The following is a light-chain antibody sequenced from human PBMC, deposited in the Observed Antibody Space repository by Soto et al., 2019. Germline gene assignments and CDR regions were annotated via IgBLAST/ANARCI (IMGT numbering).Light chain of an antibody. Sequence: QSVLTQPPSASGAPGQGVTISCSGSSSNIGSNYVYWYQQFPGTAPKLLIYRNNQRPSGVPDRFSGSKSGTSASLAISGLRSEDEAEYHCAAWDDSPRVHVAFGGGTKVTVL. CDR3: AAWDDSPRVHVA. J-gene: IGLJ2*01. CDR1: SSNIGSNY. V-gene: IGLV1-47*01. CDR2: RNN.